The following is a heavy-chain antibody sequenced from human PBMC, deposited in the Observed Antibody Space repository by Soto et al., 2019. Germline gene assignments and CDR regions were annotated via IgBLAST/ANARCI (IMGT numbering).Heavy chain of an antibody. CDR2: INPSGGST. Sequence: QVQLVQSGAEVKKPGASVKVSCKASGYTFTSYYMHWVRQAPGQGLEWMGIINPSGGSTSYAQKFQGRGTMARDTSTSTVYMELSSLRSEDTAVYYCAILSPVVPAAYAGIFDYWGQGTLVTVSS. V-gene: IGHV1-46*03. CDR1: GYTFTSYY. CDR3: AILSPVVPAAYAGIFDY. D-gene: IGHD2-2*01. J-gene: IGHJ4*02.